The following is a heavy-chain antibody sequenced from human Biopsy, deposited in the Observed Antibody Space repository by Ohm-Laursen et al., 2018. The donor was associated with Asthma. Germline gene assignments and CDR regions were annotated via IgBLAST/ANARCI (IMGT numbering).Heavy chain of an antibody. V-gene: IGHV1-2*06. CDR2: IDPNSGGT. CDR3: ARIKIRIGAGTDRYFDL. CDR1: GYPFTYYY. J-gene: IGHJ2*01. D-gene: IGHD3-16*01. Sequence: GASVKVSYKASGYPFTYYYVHWVRQAPGQGLEWMGRIDPNSGGTNYAQKFLGRVTMTRDTSVNTAFMVLSRLRSDDTAVYYCARIKIRIGAGTDRYFDLWGRGTLVTVSS.